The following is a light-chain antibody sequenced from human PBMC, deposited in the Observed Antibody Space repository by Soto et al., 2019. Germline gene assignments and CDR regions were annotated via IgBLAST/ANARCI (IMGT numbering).Light chain of an antibody. CDR1: SSDVGGYNY. V-gene: IGLV2-14*01. J-gene: IGLJ2*01. CDR2: DVS. Sequence: QSALTQPASVSGSPGQSITISCTGTSSDVGGYNYVSWYQQHPGKPPKLMIYDVSNRPSGVSNRFSGSKSGNTASLTISGLQAEDEVDYYCSSYTSSSTPLVFGGGTKLTVL. CDR3: SSYTSSSTPLV.